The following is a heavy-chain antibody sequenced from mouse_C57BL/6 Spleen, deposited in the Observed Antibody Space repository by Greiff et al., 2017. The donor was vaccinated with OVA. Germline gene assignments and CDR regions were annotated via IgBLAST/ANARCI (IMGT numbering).Heavy chain of an antibody. J-gene: IGHJ2*01. Sequence: VQLQQPGAELVKPGASVKMSCKASGYTFTSYWITWVKQRPGQALEWIGDIYPGSGSTNYNEKFKSKATLTVDTSSSTAYMQLSSLTSEDSAVYYCARNWDALYYFDYWGQGTTLTVSS. D-gene: IGHD4-1*01. V-gene: IGHV1-55*01. CDR3: ARNWDALYYFDY. CDR1: GYTFTSYW. CDR2: IYPGSGST.